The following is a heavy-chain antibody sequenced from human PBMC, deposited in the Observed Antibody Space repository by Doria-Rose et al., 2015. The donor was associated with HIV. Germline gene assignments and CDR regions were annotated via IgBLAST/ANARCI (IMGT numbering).Heavy chain of an antibody. J-gene: IGHJ4*02. D-gene: IGHD6-13*01. CDR1: GVSLSSPGMG. V-gene: IGHV2-26*01. Sequence: QESGPVLVKPTETLTLTCTVSGVSLSSPGMGVSWIRQPPGKALEWLANIFSDHERSYKTSLKSRLTIARVTSKSQVVLTMTDMDPVDTATYYCARIKSSRWYHKYYFDFWGQGTLVIVSA. CDR3: ARIKSSRWYHKYYFDF. CDR2: IFSDHER.